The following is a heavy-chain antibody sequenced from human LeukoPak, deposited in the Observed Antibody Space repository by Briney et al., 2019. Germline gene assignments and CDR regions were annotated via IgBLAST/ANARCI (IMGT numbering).Heavy chain of an antibody. V-gene: IGHV4-34*01. Sequence: SETLSLTCAVYGGSFSGHYWSWIRQPPGKGLEWIGEINHSGSTNYNPSLKSRVTISVDTSKNQFSLKLSSVTAADTAVYYCARGHPSSVPHYFDYWGQGTLVTVSS. CDR2: INHSGST. CDR3: ARGHPSSVPHYFDY. CDR1: GGSFSGHY. J-gene: IGHJ4*02. D-gene: IGHD2-2*01.